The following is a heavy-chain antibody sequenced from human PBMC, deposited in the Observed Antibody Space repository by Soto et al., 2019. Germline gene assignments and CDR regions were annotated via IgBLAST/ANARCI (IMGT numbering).Heavy chain of an antibody. J-gene: IGHJ4*02. D-gene: IGHD3-3*01. CDR3: ARHGHEWPVDY. V-gene: IGHV4-39*01. Sequence: QLQLQESGPGLVKPSETLSLTCTVSGGSISSSSYYWGWIRQPAGKGLEWIGSIYYSGSTYYNPSLKSRVTISVDTSKNQFSLKLSSVTAADTAVYYCARHGHEWPVDYWGQGTLVTVSS. CDR2: IYYSGST. CDR1: GGSISSSSYY.